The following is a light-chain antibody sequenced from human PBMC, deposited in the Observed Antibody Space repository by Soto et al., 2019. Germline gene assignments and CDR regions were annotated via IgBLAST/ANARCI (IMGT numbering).Light chain of an antibody. CDR1: QSISSY. J-gene: IGKJ2*01. CDR2: AAS. V-gene: IGKV1-39*01. CDR3: QXXYSTPYT. Sequence: DIQMTQSPSSLSASVGDRVTITCRASQSISSYLNWYQQKPGKAPKLLIYAASSLQSGVPSRFSGSGSGTDFTLTISSLQPEDFATYYXQXXYSTPYTFXQGTKLEIK.